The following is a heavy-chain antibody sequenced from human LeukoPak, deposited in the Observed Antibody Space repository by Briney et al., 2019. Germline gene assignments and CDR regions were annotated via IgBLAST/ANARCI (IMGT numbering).Heavy chain of an antibody. Sequence: GGPLRLSCAASGFTFSSYAMSWVRQTPGQGLEWVSAISASGGSTYYADSVKGRFTISRDNSKNTLYLQMNSLRAEDTAVYYCAKGSDYYDSSGLYWGQGTLVTVSS. V-gene: IGHV3-23*01. CDR2: ISASGGST. J-gene: IGHJ4*02. CDR3: AKGSDYYDSSGLY. CDR1: GFTFSSYA. D-gene: IGHD3-22*01.